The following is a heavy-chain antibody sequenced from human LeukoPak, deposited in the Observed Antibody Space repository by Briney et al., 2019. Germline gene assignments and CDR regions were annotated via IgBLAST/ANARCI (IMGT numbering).Heavy chain of an antibody. Sequence: GASVKVSCKASGGTFSSYAISWVRQAPGQGLEWMGRIIPTLGIANYAQKFQGRVTITADKSTSTAYMELSSLRSEDTAVYYCARVPPIVLMVYAMRPFGAFDIWGQGTMVTVSS. CDR2: IIPTLGIA. CDR1: GGTFSSYA. V-gene: IGHV1-69*04. CDR3: ARVPPIVLMVYAMRPFGAFDI. D-gene: IGHD2-8*01. J-gene: IGHJ3*02.